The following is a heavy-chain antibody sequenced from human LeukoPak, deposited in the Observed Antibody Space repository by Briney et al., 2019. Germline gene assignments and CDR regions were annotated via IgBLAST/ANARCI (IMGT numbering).Heavy chain of an antibody. V-gene: IGHV3-23*01. CDR3: AKHGGWEPLPDFDY. CDR1: GFTSSSYA. Sequence: RSGGSLRLSCAASGFTSSSYAMSWVRQAPGKGLEWVSAISGSGGSTYYADSVKGRFTISRDNSKNTLYLQMNSLRAEDTVVYYCAKHGGWEPLPDFDYWGQGTLVTVSS. D-gene: IGHD1-26*01. CDR2: ISGSGGST. J-gene: IGHJ4*02.